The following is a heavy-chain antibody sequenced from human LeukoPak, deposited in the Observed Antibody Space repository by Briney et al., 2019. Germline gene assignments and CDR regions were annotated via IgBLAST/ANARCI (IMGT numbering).Heavy chain of an antibody. CDR1: GGSIISDSYY. CDR3: ARVGYSSGWYPLDY. V-gene: IGHV4-39*01. J-gene: IGHJ4*02. D-gene: IGHD6-19*01. CDR2: IYYSGRT. Sequence: SETLSLTCTVSGGSIISDSYYWGWIRQPPERGLEWIGSIYYSGRTYYNPSLKSRVTISADTSKNQFSLRLSSVTAADTAVYYCARVGYSSGWYPLDYWGQGTLVTVSS.